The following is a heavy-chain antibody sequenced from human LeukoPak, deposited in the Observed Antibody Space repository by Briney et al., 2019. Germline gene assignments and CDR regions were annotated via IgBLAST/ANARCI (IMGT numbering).Heavy chain of an antibody. D-gene: IGHD2-2*01. J-gene: IGHJ4*02. V-gene: IGHV3-23*01. CDR1: GFTFSSYA. Sequence: GGSLRLSCAASGFTFSSYAMSWVRQAPGKGLEWVSAISGSGGSTYYADSVKGRFTISRDNSKNTLYLQMNSLRAEDTAVYYCAEDQVVVVPAATSFDYWGQGTLVTVSS. CDR2: ISGSGGST. CDR3: AEDQVVVVPAATSFDY.